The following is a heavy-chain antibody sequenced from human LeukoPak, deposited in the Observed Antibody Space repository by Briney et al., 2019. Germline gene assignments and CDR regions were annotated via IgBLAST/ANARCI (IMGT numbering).Heavy chain of an antibody. CDR1: GYSFTRYY. CDR2: LNPNSGST. CDR3: ARSTTFLPNFDY. D-gene: IGHD4-17*01. Sequence: ASVKVSCKACGYSFTRYYMLWVGPALAQGLDWMGWLNPNSGSTDYAQNFQGRVTMTRDTSISTAYMELSSLRSDDMAVYYCARSTTFLPNFDYWGQGTLVTVSS. V-gene: IGHV1-2*02. J-gene: IGHJ4*02.